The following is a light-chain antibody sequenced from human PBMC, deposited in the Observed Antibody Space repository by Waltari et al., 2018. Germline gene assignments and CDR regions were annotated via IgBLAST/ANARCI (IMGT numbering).Light chain of an antibody. V-gene: IGLV1-47*01. Sequence: QSVLTQPPSASETPGHRVTISCSGSHPNPCSNSQYWYQQLPASAPKLPIYRNNLRPSGVPDRFSASKYGTLASLVISGLRSEDEGVYYCASWDESHYVFGGGTTVTVL. J-gene: IGLJ1*01. CDR3: ASWDESHYV. CDR1: HPNPCSNS. CDR2: RNN.